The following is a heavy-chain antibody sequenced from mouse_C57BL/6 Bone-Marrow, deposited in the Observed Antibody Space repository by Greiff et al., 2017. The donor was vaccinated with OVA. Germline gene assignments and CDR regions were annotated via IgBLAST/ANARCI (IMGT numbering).Heavy chain of an antibody. V-gene: IGHV1-82*01. CDR1: GYAFSSSW. D-gene: IGHD2-3*01. CDR3: ARHGDGYYASYFDY. J-gene: IGHJ2*01. CDR2: IYPGDGDT. Sequence: VQLQQSGPELVKPGASVKISCKASGYAFSSSWMNWVKQRPGKGLEWIGRIYPGDGDTNYTGKFKGKATLTADKSSSTAYMQLSSLTSEDSAVYFCARHGDGYYASYFDYWGQGTTLTVSS.